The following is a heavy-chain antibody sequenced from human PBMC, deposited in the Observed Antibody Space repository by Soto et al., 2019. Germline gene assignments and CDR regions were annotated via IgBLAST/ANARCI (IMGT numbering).Heavy chain of an antibody. CDR1: GGTFSSYA. CDR2: IIPIFGTA. J-gene: IGHJ5*02. CDR3: ARAPDPQSDSGSYLEDGT. D-gene: IGHD1-26*01. V-gene: IGHV1-69*06. Sequence: GASVKVSCKASGGTFSSYAISWVRQAPGQGLEWMGGIIPIFGTANYAQKFQGRVTITADKSTSTAYMELSSLRSEDTAVYYCARAPDPQSDSGSYLEDGTWGQGTLVTVSS.